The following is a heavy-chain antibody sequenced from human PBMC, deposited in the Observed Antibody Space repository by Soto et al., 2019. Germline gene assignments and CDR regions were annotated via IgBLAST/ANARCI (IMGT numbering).Heavy chain of an antibody. CDR2: TYFRSKWYN. D-gene: IGHD6-19*01. J-gene: IGHJ4*02. CDR3: ARGVAGTMDY. Sequence: SQTLSLTCAISGDSVSSNNAAWNWIRQSPSRGLEWLRRTYFRSKWYNNYAVSVKSRITISPDTSKNQFSLQLNSVTPEDTAVYYCARGVAGTMDYWGQGTLVTVSS. V-gene: IGHV6-1*01. CDR1: GDSVSSNNAA.